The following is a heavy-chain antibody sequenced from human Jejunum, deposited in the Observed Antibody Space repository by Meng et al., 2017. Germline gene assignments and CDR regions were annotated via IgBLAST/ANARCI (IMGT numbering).Heavy chain of an antibody. CDR3: ARLSWGVTGNDY. J-gene: IGHJ4*02. D-gene: IGHD6-19*01. Sequence: LLQTGYELMNPAASVTVSYSASVYTFTSYSMNWVRQVPGQWLEWMGWINTNTGNPTYAQGFTGRFVFSLDTSVNTAYLQISSLKAEDTAVYYYARLSWGVTGNDYWGQGTLVTVSS. CDR1: VYTFTSYS. V-gene: IGHV7-4-1*02. CDR2: INTNTGNP.